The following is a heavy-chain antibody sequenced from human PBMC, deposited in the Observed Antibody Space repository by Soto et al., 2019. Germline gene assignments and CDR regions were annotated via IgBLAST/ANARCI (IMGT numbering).Heavy chain of an antibody. V-gene: IGHV3-30-3*01. J-gene: IGHJ6*02. Sequence: QVQLVESGGGVVQPGRSLRLSCAASGFTFSSYAMHWFRQAPGKGLEWVAVISYDGSNKYYADSVKGRFTISRDNSKNTLYLQMNSLRAEDTAVYYCARESGYEPYGMDVWGQGTTVTVSS. CDR2: ISYDGSNK. D-gene: IGHD5-12*01. CDR3: ARESGYEPYGMDV. CDR1: GFTFSSYA.